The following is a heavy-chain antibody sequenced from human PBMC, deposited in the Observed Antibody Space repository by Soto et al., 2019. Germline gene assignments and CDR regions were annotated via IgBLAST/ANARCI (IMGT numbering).Heavy chain of an antibody. CDR2: ISGSGGST. J-gene: IGHJ6*02. CDR3: AKDTAIPRYYGMDV. V-gene: IGHV3-23*01. Sequence: EVQLLESGGGLVQPGGSLRLSCAASGFTFSSYAMSWVRQAPGKGLEWVSAISGSGGSTYYANSVKGRFTISRDNSKNTLYLQMNSLRAEDTAVYYCAKDTAIPRYYGMDVWGQGTTVTVSS. CDR1: GFTFSSYA. D-gene: IGHD5-18*01.